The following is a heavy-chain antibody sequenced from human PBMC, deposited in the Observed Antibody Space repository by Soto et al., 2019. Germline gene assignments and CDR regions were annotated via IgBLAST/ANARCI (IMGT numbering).Heavy chain of an antibody. J-gene: IGHJ4*02. V-gene: IGHV1-24*01. Sequence: QVQLVQSGAEVKKPGASVKVSCKVFGYRLTDLSMNWVRQAPGKGLEWMGGFDPENGETIYAQKFQGRVTMTEDTSTDTAFMELSSLTSEDTAVYYCTRDDYVNSDEFGQWGQGTLVTVSS. CDR3: TRDDYVNSDEFGQ. CDR1: GYRLTDLS. CDR2: FDPENGET. D-gene: IGHD3-10*02.